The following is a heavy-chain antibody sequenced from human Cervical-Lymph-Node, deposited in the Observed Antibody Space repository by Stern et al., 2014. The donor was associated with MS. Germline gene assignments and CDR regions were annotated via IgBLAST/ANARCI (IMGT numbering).Heavy chain of an antibody. Sequence: EEQLVESGAEVKKPGESLTISCKGFGYSFNIYWIAWGRQRPGKGLEGMGIIYPDDSDNGYSPSFQGLVTFSVDKSISTAYLQLSSLKPSDTATYFCARRGMDVGGQVISVTVSS. V-gene: IGHV5-51*01. CDR3: ARRGMDV. CDR2: IYPDDSDN. J-gene: IGHJ6*02. CDR1: GYSFNIYW.